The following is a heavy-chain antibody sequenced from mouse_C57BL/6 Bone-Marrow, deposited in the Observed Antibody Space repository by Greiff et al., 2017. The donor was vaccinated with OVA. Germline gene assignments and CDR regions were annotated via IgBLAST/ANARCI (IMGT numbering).Heavy chain of an antibody. V-gene: IGHV1-4*01. D-gene: IGHD2-5*01. Sequence: LVESGAELARPGASVKMSCKASGYTFTSYTMHWVKQRPGQGLEWIGYINPSSGYTKYNQKFKDKATLTADKSSSTAYMQLSSLTSEDSAVYYCARWGYSNYWYFDVWGTGTTVTVSS. CDR3: ARWGYSNYWYFDV. CDR2: INPSSGYT. CDR1: GYTFTSYT. J-gene: IGHJ1*03.